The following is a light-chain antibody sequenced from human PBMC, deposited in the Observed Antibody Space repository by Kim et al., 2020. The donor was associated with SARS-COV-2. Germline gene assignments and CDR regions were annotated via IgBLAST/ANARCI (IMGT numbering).Light chain of an antibody. J-gene: IGKJ4*01. CDR2: GAS. V-gene: IGKV3-20*01. CDR3: QQYGSSRALT. CDR1: QSVSSSY. Sequence: PGERATLSCRARQSVSSSYLAWYQQKPGQAPSLLIYGASSRATGIPDRFSGSGSGTDFTLTISRLEPEDFAVYYCQQYGSSRALTFGGGTKVDIK.